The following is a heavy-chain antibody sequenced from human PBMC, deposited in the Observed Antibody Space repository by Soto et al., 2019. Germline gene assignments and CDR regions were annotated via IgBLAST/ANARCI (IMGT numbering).Heavy chain of an antibody. D-gene: IGHD2-8*01. CDR1: GFTFSSYA. CDR3: AKGHRYCTNGLCRSIDY. V-gene: IGHV3-23*01. Sequence: EVQLLESGGGLVQPGGSLRLSCAASGFTFSSYAMSWVRQAPGKGLEWVSAISGSGGSTYYADSVKGRFTISRDNSKNTLYLQMNSLRGEETAVYYCAKGHRYCTNGLCRSIDYWGQGTLVTVSS. CDR2: ISGSGGST. J-gene: IGHJ4*02.